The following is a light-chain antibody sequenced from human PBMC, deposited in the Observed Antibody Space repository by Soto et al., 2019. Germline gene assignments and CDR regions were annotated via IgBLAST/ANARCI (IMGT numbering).Light chain of an antibody. J-gene: IGKJ4*01. Sequence: QSPGTLSVSPGERVTLSCRPSQSVGRNLAWYQQKPGQAPRLLIYTTSTRAPGIPARFSGSGSGTECTLTISSLQSEDVAVYYCQQYNNWPDSFGGGTKVEIK. CDR3: QQYNNWPDS. CDR1: QSVGRN. CDR2: TTS. V-gene: IGKV3-15*01.